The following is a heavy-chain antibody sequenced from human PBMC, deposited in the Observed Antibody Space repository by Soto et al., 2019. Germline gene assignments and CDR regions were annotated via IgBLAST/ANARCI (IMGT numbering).Heavy chain of an antibody. V-gene: IGHV1-69*01. J-gene: IGHJ4*02. CDR3: ARVTTVTSPSFDY. CDR1: GGTFSSYA. D-gene: IGHD4-17*01. Sequence: QVQLVQSGAEVKKPGSSVKVSCKASGGTFSSYAISWVRQAPGQGLEWMGGIIPIFGTANYAQKFQGRVTIAAVESTSSALMGLRSLRSEDAAVYYCARVTTVTSPSFDYWGQGTLVTVSS. CDR2: IIPIFGTA.